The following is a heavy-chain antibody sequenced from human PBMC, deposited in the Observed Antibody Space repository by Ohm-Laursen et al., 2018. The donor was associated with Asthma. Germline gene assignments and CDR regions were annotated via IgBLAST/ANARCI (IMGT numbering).Heavy chain of an antibody. J-gene: IGHJ3*02. CDR2: VSGLDSGAHT. Sequence: SLRLSCAASGFTFSSYTMSWVRQAPGKGLEWLSIVSGLDSGAHTYYADSVKGRFTISRDNSKSTLFLQMNSLRAEDTAVYYCATGGGTTPNDAFDIWGQGTMVTVSS. CDR3: ATGGGTTPNDAFDI. V-gene: IGHV3-23*01. D-gene: IGHD1-1*01. CDR1: GFTFSSYT.